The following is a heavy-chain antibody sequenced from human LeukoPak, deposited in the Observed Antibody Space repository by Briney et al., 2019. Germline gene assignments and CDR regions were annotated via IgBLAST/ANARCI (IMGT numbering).Heavy chain of an antibody. CDR3: ARHEGDGYVPSDY. Sequence: GESLKISCKGSGYSINNYWIAWVRQMPGKGLEWMGIIYPGDSDTRYSPSFQGQVTISADKSISTAYLQWSSLKASDTAMYYCARHEGDGYVPSDYWGQGTLVTVSS. CDR1: GYSINNYW. V-gene: IGHV5-51*01. CDR2: IYPGDSDT. D-gene: IGHD5-18*01. J-gene: IGHJ4*02.